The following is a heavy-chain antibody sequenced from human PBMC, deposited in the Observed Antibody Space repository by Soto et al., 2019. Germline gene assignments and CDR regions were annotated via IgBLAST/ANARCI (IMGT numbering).Heavy chain of an antibody. CDR3: VRGSGTQNL. D-gene: IGHD1-26*01. CDR2: ISGSGSDI. V-gene: IGHV3-11*01. CDR1: GFIFSDYA. Sequence: QVQLVESGGALVKPGGSLRLSCAASGFIFSDYAMSWIRQAPGKGLEWVSYISGSGSDIYYVDSVKGRFTISRDNAKNSLYLQMNSLRAEDTAIYYCVRGSGTQNLWGQGTLVTVSS. J-gene: IGHJ4*02.